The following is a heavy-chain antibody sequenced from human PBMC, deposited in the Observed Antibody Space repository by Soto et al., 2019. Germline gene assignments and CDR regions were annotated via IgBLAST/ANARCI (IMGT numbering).Heavy chain of an antibody. CDR3: ARDQGWFDP. V-gene: IGHV4-59*01. CDR1: GGSISSYY. Sequence: SETLSLTCTVSGGSISSYYWSWIRQPPGKGLEWIGYIYYSGSTNYNPSLKSRVTISVDTSKNQFSLKLSSVTAADTAVYYCARDQGWFDPWGQGTLVTVSS. CDR2: IYYSGST. J-gene: IGHJ5*02.